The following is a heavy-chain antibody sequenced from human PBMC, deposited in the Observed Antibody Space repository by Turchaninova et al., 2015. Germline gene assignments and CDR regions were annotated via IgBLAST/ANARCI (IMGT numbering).Heavy chain of an antibody. J-gene: IGHJ3*02. CDR3: AHRPTSTTGNDPFDI. CDR1: GFSLTTSGEG. D-gene: IGHD2/OR15-2a*01. Sequence: QIPLKESGPTLVKPTPTLTLTCTFSGFSLTTSGEGVGWIRQPPGKALEWLALIYWDDDKRYSPSLKSRLTITKDTSKNQVVLTMTNMDPVDTATYYCAHRPTSTTGNDPFDIWGQGTMVIVSS. CDR2: IYWDDDK. V-gene: IGHV2-5*02.